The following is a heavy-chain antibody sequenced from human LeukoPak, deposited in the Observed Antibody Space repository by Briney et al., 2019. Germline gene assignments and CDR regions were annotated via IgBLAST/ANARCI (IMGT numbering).Heavy chain of an antibody. CDR2: MSYSGST. CDR1: GGSISTSSYY. Sequence: PSETLSLTCSVSGGSISTSSYYWGWIRQPPGKGLEWIGSMSYSGSTYYIPSLKSRVTISVDTSKNQFSLKLTSVSAADSAVYYCARLKTTVDYWGQGTRVTVSS. V-gene: IGHV4-39*01. D-gene: IGHD4-11*01. J-gene: IGHJ4*02. CDR3: ARLKTTVDY.